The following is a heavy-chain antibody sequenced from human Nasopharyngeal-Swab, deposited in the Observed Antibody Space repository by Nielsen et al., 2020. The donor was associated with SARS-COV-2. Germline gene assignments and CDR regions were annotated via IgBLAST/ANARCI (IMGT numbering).Heavy chain of an antibody. CDR1: GGTFGSYA. J-gene: IGHJ6*03. V-gene: IGHV1-69*13. D-gene: IGHD2-2*01. Sequence: SVKVSCKASGGTFGSYAISWVRQAPGQGLEWMGGIIPIFGTANYAQKFQGRVTMTADESTSTAYMERSSLRSEDTAVYYCARGFIQLLHPHYYYYTDVWGKGTTVTVSS. CDR3: ARGFIQLLHPHYYYYTDV. CDR2: IIPIFGTA.